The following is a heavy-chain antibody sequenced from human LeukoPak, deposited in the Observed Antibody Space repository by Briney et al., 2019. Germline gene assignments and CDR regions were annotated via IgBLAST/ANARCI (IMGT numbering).Heavy chain of an antibody. J-gene: IGHJ4*02. Sequence: GGSLRLSCAASGFTFSSYWMHWVRQAPGKGLVWVSHINSDGSSTSYADSVKGRFTIFRDNAKNTLYLQMNSLRAEDTAVYYCARVHVVPYYYDSSGCLDYWGQGTLVTVSS. CDR1: GFTFSSYW. V-gene: IGHV3-74*01. CDR3: ARVHVVPYYYDSSGCLDY. CDR2: INSDGSST. D-gene: IGHD3-22*01.